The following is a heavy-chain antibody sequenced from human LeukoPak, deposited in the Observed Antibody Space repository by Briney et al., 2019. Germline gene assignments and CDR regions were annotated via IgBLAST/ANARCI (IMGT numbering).Heavy chain of an antibody. Sequence: ASVKVSCKAAGYTFTIYGISWVRQAPGQGLEWMGWISAYNGNTNYAQKLQGRVTMTTDTSTSTAYMELRSLRSDDTAVYYCAKGSSGWLGGYYYYMDVWGKGTTVTVSS. CDR3: AKGSSGWLGGYYYYMDV. J-gene: IGHJ6*03. CDR1: GYTFTIYG. D-gene: IGHD6-19*01. V-gene: IGHV1-18*01. CDR2: ISAYNGNT.